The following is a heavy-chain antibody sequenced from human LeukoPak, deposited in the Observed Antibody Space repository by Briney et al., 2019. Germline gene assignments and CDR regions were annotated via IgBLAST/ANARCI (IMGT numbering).Heavy chain of an antibody. D-gene: IGHD6-13*01. CDR3: ARVGGAEYSSSQPFDY. CDR2: IYPGDSDT. CDR1: GYSFPTYW. V-gene: IGHV5-51*01. Sequence: GESLKISCKGSGYSFPTYWIGWVRQMPGEGLEWMGIIYPGDSDTTYSPSFQGQVTISAVKSISTAYLQWSSLKASDTAVYYCARVGGAEYSSSQPFDYWGQGTLVTVSS. J-gene: IGHJ4*02.